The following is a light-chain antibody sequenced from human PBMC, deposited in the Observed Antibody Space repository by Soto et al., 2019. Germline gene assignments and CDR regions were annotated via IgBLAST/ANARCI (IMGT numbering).Light chain of an antibody. CDR3: RSYTCSSSPYV. Sequence: QSALTQPASVSGSPGQSITISCTGTSSDVGGYNYVSWYQQHPGKAPKLMISEVSNRPAGLSNRFSGSMSGNTASLTISGLQAEDGADYYGRSYTCSSSPYVFGTGTKVTLL. J-gene: IGLJ1*01. CDR2: EVS. CDR1: SSDVGGYNY. V-gene: IGLV2-14*01.